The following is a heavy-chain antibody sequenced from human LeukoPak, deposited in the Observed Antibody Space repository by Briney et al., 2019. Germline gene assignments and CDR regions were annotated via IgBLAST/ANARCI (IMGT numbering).Heavy chain of an antibody. CDR1: GFTFSSYA. Sequence: GGSLRLSCAAPGFTFSSYAMSWVRQAPGEGLEWVSAISGSGGSTYYADSVTGRFTISRDNSKNTLYLQMNSLRAEDTAVYYCAKDGVNIVVVITRFDYWGQGTLVTVSS. V-gene: IGHV3-23*01. CDR3: AKDGVNIVVVITRFDY. J-gene: IGHJ4*02. CDR2: ISGSGGST. D-gene: IGHD3-22*01.